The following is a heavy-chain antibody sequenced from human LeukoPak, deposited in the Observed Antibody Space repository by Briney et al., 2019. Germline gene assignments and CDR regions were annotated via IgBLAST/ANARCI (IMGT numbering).Heavy chain of an antibody. J-gene: IGHJ4*02. D-gene: IGHD2-2*01. Sequence: GGSLRLSCAASGFTFSSYAIHWVRQAPGEGLEWVAIISYDGSNKYYADSVKGRFTISRDNSKNTLYLQMNSLRPEDTAVYYCAKDTHIVVVPAATIEDWGQGTLVTVSS. CDR3: AKDTHIVVVPAATIED. CDR2: ISYDGSNK. CDR1: GFTFSSYA. V-gene: IGHV3-30*17.